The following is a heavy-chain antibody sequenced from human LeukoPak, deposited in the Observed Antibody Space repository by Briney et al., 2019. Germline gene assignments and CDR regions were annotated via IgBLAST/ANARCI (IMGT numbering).Heavy chain of an antibody. CDR3: ARDRGYYDSSGYYYWFDP. CDR1: GGTFSSYA. CDR2: IIPIFGTA. V-gene: IGHV1-69*05. Sequence: SVKVSCKASGGTFSSYAISWVRQAPGQGLEWMGGIIPIFGTANYAQRFQGRVTITTDESTSTAYMELSSLRSEDTAVYYCARDRGYYDSSGYYYWFDPWGQGTLVTVSS. J-gene: IGHJ5*02. D-gene: IGHD3-22*01.